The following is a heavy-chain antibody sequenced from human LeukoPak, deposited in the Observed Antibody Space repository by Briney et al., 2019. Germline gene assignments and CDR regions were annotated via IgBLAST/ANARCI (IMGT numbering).Heavy chain of an antibody. J-gene: IGHJ4*02. CDR3: ARDSPYYYDSSGYSG. Sequence: GASVKVSCKASGYTFTGYYMHWVRQAPGQGLEWMGRINPNSGGTNYAQKFQGRVTMTRDTSISTAYMELSRLRSDDTAVYYCARDSPYYYDSSGYSGWGQGTLATVSS. CDR2: INPNSGGT. CDR1: GYTFTGYY. V-gene: IGHV1-2*06. D-gene: IGHD3-22*01.